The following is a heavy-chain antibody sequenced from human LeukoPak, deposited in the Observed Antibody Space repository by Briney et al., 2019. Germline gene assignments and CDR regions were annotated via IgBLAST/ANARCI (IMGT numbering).Heavy chain of an antibody. V-gene: IGHV4-59*08. CDR2: VYYSGST. D-gene: IGHD2-2*01. J-gene: IGHJ5*01. CDR3: ASSPRLTTSWFLFDS. Sequence: SEALSLTCSVSGDSFSNYYWTWIRQPPGKGLEWIGYVYYSGSTNYNPSLKTRLHLSVDTSKNRFSLKLSSVTAADTAVYYCASSPRLTTSWFLFDSWGHGTLVTVSS. CDR1: GDSFSNYY.